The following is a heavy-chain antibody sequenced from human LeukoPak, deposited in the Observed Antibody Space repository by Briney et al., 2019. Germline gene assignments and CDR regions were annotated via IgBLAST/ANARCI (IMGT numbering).Heavy chain of an antibody. Sequence: GESLKISCKGSGYSFTSYWIGWVRQMPGKGLEWTGIIYPGDSDTRYSPSFQGQVTISADESISTAYLQWSSLKASDTAMYYCARPYYYDSSGPGAFDIWGQGTMVTVSS. V-gene: IGHV5-51*01. CDR2: IYPGDSDT. CDR1: GYSFTSYW. J-gene: IGHJ3*02. CDR3: ARPYYYDSSGPGAFDI. D-gene: IGHD3-22*01.